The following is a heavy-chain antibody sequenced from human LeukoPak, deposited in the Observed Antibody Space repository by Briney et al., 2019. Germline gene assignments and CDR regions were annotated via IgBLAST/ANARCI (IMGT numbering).Heavy chain of an antibody. CDR2: IYTSGST. CDR3: ARESRYGDYVKY. CDR1: GGSISSYY. D-gene: IGHD4-17*01. V-gene: IGHV4-4*07. J-gene: IGHJ4*02. Sequence: SETLSLTCTVPGGSISSYYWSWIRQPAGKGLEWIGRIYTSGSTNYNPSLKSRVTMSVDTSKNQFSLKLSSVTAADTAVYYCARESRYGDYVKYWGQGTLVTVSS.